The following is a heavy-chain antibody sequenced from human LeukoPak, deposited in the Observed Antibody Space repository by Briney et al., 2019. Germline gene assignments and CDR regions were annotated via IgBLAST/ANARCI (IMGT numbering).Heavy chain of an antibody. CDR3: AGEYCSGGSCRQGFDY. Sequence: ASVKASCKASGYTFTDYYMHWVRQAPGQGLEWMGWINPNSGDTNQAQNFQGRVTLTRDTSISTAYMELSSLRSDDSAIYYCAGEYCSGGSCRQGFDYWGQGTLVTVSS. CDR2: INPNSGDT. CDR1: GYTFTDYY. D-gene: IGHD2-15*01. V-gene: IGHV1-2*02. J-gene: IGHJ4*02.